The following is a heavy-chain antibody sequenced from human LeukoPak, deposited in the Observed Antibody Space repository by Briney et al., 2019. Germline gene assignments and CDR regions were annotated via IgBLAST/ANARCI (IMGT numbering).Heavy chain of an antibody. D-gene: IGHD5-12*01. Sequence: GGSLRLSCAASGFTVSSNYMSWVRQAPGKGLEWVSVIYSGGSTYYADSVKGRFTISRDNSRNTLYLQMNSLRAEDTAVYYCAKDAHDSGYDYWDQGTLVTVSS. CDR1: GFTVSSNY. V-gene: IGHV3-53*01. CDR3: AKDAHDSGYDY. CDR2: IYSGGST. J-gene: IGHJ4*02.